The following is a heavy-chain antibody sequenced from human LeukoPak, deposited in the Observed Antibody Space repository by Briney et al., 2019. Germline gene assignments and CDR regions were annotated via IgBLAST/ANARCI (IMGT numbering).Heavy chain of an antibody. CDR3: ATDKPNAYDF. Sequence: GGSLRLSCAASGFTFSNYWMSWVRQAPGKGLEWVANIKQDGSEKYYVDSVKGRFTISRDNAKNSLFLQMNSLRAEDTAVYYCATDKPNAYDFWGQGTLVTVSS. CDR2: IKQDGSEK. CDR1: GFTFSNYW. D-gene: IGHD1-1*01. J-gene: IGHJ4*02. V-gene: IGHV3-7*01.